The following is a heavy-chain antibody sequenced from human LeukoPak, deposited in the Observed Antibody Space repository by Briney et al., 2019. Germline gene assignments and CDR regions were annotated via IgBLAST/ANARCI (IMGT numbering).Heavy chain of an antibody. CDR2: IYTSGST. CDR1: GASISSYY. D-gene: IGHD6-13*01. V-gene: IGHV4-4*07. J-gene: IGHJ4*02. CDR3: ARDGVENSSWYPLDS. Sequence: PSETLSLTCTVSGASISSYYWSWVRQPAGEGLEWIGRIYTSGSTNYKPSLKSRVTMSVDTSKNQFSLKLTSVTAADTAVYYCARDGVENSSWYPLDSWDPGTLVTVSS.